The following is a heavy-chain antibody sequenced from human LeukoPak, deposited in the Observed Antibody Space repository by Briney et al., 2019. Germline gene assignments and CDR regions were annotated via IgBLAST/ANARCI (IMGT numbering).Heavy chain of an antibody. J-gene: IGHJ4*02. CDR1: GGSISSYY. V-gene: IGHV4-4*07. CDR3: ARDNVVDATSGIDY. CDR2: IYTSGST. Sequence: TSETLSLTCTVSGGSISSYYWSWIRQPAGKGLEWIGRIYTSGSTNYNPSLKSRVTMSVDTSKNQFSLKLSSVTAADTAVYYCARDNVVDATSGIDYWGQGTLVTVSS. D-gene: IGHD2-21*01.